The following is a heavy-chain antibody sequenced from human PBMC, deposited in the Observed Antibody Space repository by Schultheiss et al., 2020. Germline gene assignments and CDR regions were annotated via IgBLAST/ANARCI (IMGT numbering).Heavy chain of an antibody. Sequence: SCAAPGFTFRGYSMHWVRQAPGKGLECVSSFSSDGSKIYHADSVKDRFSISRDSSQTTLYLEMDDLKDDDTAVYYCVGTSQATMGIWGLGTRVTGSS. CDR1: GFTFRGYS. CDR2: FSSDGSKI. CDR3: VGTSQATMGI. V-gene: IGHV3-30*07. J-gene: IGHJ6*02.